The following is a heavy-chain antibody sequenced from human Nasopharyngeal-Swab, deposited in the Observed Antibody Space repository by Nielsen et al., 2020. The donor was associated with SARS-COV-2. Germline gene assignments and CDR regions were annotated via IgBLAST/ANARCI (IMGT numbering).Heavy chain of an antibody. D-gene: IGHD6-13*01. J-gene: IGHJ4*02. CDR2: IYYSGST. CDR3: ARGLEGYSSSWYVDY. V-gene: IGHV4-59*01. Sequence: WIRQPPGKGLEWIGYIYYSGSTNYNPPLKSRVTISVDTSKNQFSLKLSSVTAADTAVYYCARGLEGYSSSWYVDYWGQGTLVTVSS.